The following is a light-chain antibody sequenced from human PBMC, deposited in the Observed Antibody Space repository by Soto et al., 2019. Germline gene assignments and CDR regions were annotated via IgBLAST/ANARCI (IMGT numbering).Light chain of an antibody. J-gene: IGLJ3*02. CDR1: SGHSSFA. CDR2: VNSDGSY. Sequence: QLVLTQSPSASASLGTSVKLTCTLSSGHSSFAIAWHQQQPEKGPRFLMKVNSDGSYSRGDGIPDRFSGSSSGTERYLTISSLRSEDEADYYCQTWGTGIWVFGGGTKLT. V-gene: IGLV4-69*01. CDR3: QTWGTGIWV.